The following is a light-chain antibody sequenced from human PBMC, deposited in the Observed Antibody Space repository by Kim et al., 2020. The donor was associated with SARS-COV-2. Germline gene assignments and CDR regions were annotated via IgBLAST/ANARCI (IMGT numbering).Light chain of an antibody. J-gene: IGLJ1*01. Sequence: PGKTARITCGGNNSGRKSVHWYQQKPGQAPVLVIYYDSDRPSGIPERFSGSNSGNTATLTISRVEAGDEADYYCQVWDSSSDPYYVFGTGTKVTVL. CDR3: QVWDSSSDPYYV. CDR1: NSGRKS. V-gene: IGLV3-21*04. CDR2: YDS.